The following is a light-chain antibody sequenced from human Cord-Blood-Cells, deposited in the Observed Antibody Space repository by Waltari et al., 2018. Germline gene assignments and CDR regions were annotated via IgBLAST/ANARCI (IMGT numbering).Light chain of an antibody. V-gene: IGLV2-14*01. CDR3: SSYTSSSTVV. CDR1: SSDVGGYNY. CDR2: DVS. Sequence: QSALTQPASVSGSPGQSTTISCTGTSSDVGGYNYVSWYQQHPGKAPKLMIYDVSNRPAGLSHRCSCSKSGNTASLTISGLQAEDEADYYCSSYTSSSTVVFGGGTKLTVL. J-gene: IGLJ2*01.